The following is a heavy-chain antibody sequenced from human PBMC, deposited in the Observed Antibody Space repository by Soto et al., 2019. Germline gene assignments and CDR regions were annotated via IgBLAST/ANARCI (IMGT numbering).Heavy chain of an antibody. CDR2: ISGSGGST. Sequence: PGGSLRLSCAASGFTFSSYAMSWVRQAPGKGLEWVSAISGSGGSTYYADSVKGRFTISRDNSKNTLYLQMNSLRAEDTAVYYCAKDLRGGYSSGWAIDYWGQGTLVTVSS. CDR3: AKDLRGGYSSGWAIDY. D-gene: IGHD6-19*01. V-gene: IGHV3-23*01. J-gene: IGHJ4*02. CDR1: GFTFSSYA.